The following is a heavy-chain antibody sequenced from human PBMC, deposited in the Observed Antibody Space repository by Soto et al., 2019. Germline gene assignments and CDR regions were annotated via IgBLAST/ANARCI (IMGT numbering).Heavy chain of an antibody. CDR2: ISYDGSNK. V-gene: IGHV3-30*18. Sequence: QVQLVESGGGVVQPGRSLRLSCAASGFTFSSYGMHWVRQAPGKGLEWVAVISYDGSNKYYADSVKGRFTISRDNSKNTLYLQMNSLRAEDTAVYYCAKSPSHCSDGSCFFDYWGQGTLVTVSS. CDR3: AKSPSHCSDGSCFFDY. CDR1: GFTFSSYG. J-gene: IGHJ4*02. D-gene: IGHD2-15*01.